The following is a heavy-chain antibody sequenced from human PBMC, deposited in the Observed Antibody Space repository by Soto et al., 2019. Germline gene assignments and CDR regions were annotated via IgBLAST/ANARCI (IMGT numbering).Heavy chain of an antibody. V-gene: IGHV1-69*13. CDR2: IIPISGTA. J-gene: IGHJ4*02. D-gene: IGHD4-17*01. CDR1: GGTFSSYA. CDR3: TKGSDYGFDY. Sequence: ASVKVSCKASGGTFSSYAISWVRQAPGQGLEWMGGIIPISGTANYAQKFQGRVTITADESTSTAYMELSSLRSEDTAVYYCTKGSDYGFDYWGQGTLVTVSS.